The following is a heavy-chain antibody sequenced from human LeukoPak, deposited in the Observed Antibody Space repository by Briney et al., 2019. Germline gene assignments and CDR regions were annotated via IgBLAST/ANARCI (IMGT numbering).Heavy chain of an antibody. CDR3: ARGEHDYVWGSYRPFVGESDY. V-gene: IGHV3-21*01. CDR1: GFTFSSYS. D-gene: IGHD3-16*02. J-gene: IGHJ4*02. CDR2: ISSSSSYI. Sequence: GRSLRLSCAASGFTFSSYSMNWVRQAPGKGLEWVSSISSSSSYIYYADSVKGRFTISRDNAKNSLYLQMNSLRAEDTAVYYCARGEHDYVWGSYRPFVGESDYWGQGTLVTVSS.